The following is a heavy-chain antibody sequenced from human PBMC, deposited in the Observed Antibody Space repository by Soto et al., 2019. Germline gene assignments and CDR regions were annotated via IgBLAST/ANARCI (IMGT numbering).Heavy chain of an antibody. CDR2: VFPDGST. V-gene: IGHV4-4*02. J-gene: IGHJ5*02. Sequence: QVHLQESGPGLVKPWGTLSLTCAVSGVSVTAGNLWSWVRQSPGKGLEWIGEVFPDGSTNYNPSHKSRVTISLDKSQNHFSLILTSVTAEDTALYYCARVLSGNKEWFDPWGQGTLVTVSS. D-gene: IGHD3-10*01. CDR1: GVSVTAGNL. CDR3: ARVLSGNKEWFDP.